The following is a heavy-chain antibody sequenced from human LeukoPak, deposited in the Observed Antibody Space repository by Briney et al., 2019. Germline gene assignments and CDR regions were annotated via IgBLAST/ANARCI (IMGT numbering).Heavy chain of an antibody. Sequence: GESLKISCKGSGYRFTSYWICWVRQMPGKGLEWRGIIYPGDSDTRYSPSFQGQVTISADKSISTAYLQWSSLKASDTAMYYCGTASGTVGPFDYWGQGKLVTVSS. CDR3: GTASGTVGPFDY. D-gene: IGHD1-26*01. CDR1: GYRFTSYW. CDR2: IYPGDSDT. V-gene: IGHV5-51*01. J-gene: IGHJ4*02.